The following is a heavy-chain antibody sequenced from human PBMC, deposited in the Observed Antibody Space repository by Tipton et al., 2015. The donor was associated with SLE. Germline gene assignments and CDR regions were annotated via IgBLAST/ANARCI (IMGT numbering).Heavy chain of an antibody. V-gene: IGHV4-38-2*01. CDR3: ARAKVAANDAGIDY. D-gene: IGHD2-15*01. Sequence: LRLSCAASGFTFSNYAMSWVRQAPGKGLEWIGSIYYSGSTYYNPSLKSRVTISVDTSKNQFSLKLSSVTAADTAVYYCARAKVAANDAGIDYWGQGTLVTVSS. CDR1: GFTFSNYA. J-gene: IGHJ4*02. CDR2: IYYSGST.